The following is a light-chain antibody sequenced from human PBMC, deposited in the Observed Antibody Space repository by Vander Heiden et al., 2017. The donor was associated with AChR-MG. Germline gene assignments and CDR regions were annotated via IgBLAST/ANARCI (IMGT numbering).Light chain of an antibody. Sequence: DIQMTQSPSSLSASVGDRVTITCQASQDISNYLNWYQQKPGKAPKLLIYDASNLETGVPSRFSGSGSGTDFTFTISSLQPEDIATYYCQQYDNLPRTFGQETRLETK. CDR2: DAS. CDR1: QDISNY. J-gene: IGKJ5*01. V-gene: IGKV1-33*01. CDR3: QQYDNLPRT.